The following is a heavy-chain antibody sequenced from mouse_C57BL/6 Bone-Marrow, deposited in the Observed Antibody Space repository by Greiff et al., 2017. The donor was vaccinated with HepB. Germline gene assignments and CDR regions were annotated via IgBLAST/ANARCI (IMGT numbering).Heavy chain of an antibody. Sequence: EVKLVESGGGLVKPGGSLKLSCAASGFTFSDYGMHWVRQAPEKGLEWVAYISSGSSTIYYADTVKGRFTISRDNAKNTLFLQMTSLRSEDTAMYYCARPIYYYDSSYAYWGQGTLVTVSA. V-gene: IGHV5-17*01. CDR2: ISSGSSTI. D-gene: IGHD1-1*01. CDR1: GFTFSDYG. J-gene: IGHJ3*01. CDR3: ARPIYYYDSSYAY.